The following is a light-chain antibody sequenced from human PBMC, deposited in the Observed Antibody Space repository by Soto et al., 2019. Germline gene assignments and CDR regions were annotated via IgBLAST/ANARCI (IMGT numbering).Light chain of an antibody. V-gene: IGKV4-1*01. Sequence: DIVMTQPPDSLPVSLGERATINCKSSQSVLYTSNNKNYLAWYQQKPGQPPKVLFYWASTRESGVPDRFSGSGSGTNFTLTISSLQAEDVAVYYCQQYFSAPYTFGQGSKLEIK. J-gene: IGKJ2*01. CDR1: QSVLYTSNNKNY. CDR2: WAS. CDR3: QQYFSAPYT.